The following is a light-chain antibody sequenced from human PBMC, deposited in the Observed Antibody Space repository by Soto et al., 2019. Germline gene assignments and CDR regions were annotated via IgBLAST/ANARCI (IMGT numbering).Light chain of an antibody. V-gene: IGKV3-20*01. CDR1: QSVSNNY. Sequence: EIVLTQSPGTLSLSPGERATLSCRASQSVSNNYLAWYQQKPGQAPRLLIYGASNRATGIPDRFSGSGSGTDFTLTISSLQAEDFATYYCQQLSTYPSTFGGGTKVDIK. CDR3: QQLSTYPST. J-gene: IGKJ4*01. CDR2: GAS.